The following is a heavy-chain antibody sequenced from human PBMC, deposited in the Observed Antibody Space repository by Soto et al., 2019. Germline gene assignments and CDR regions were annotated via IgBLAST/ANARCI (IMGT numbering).Heavy chain of an antibody. V-gene: IGHV3-21*01. Sequence: GGSLRLSCAASGFTFSTYSMNWVRQAPGKGLEWVSSISSSSNYIYYADSVKGRFTISRDNAKNSLYLQMNSLRAEDTAVYYCARGFIDYSNGNDAFDIWGQGTMVTVSS. J-gene: IGHJ3*02. CDR2: ISSSSNYI. CDR3: ARGFIDYSNGNDAFDI. D-gene: IGHD4-4*01. CDR1: GFTFSTYS.